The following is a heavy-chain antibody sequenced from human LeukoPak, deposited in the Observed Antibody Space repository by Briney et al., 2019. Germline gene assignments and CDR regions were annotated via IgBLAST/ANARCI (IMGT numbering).Heavy chain of an antibody. Sequence: ASVKVSCKASGYTFTSYAMHWVRQAPGQRLEWMGWINAGNGNTKYSQKFQGRVTITRDTSASTAYMELSSLRSEDTAVYYCARALPAAADSNNWFDPWGQGTLVTVSP. D-gene: IGHD6-13*01. J-gene: IGHJ5*02. CDR2: INAGNGNT. CDR3: ARALPAAADSNNWFDP. V-gene: IGHV1-3*01. CDR1: GYTFTSYA.